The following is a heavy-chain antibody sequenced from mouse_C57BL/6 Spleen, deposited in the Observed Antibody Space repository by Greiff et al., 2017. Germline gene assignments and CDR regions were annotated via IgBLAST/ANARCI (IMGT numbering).Heavy chain of an antibody. J-gene: IGHJ3*01. CDR2: IYPGSGST. D-gene: IGHD2-10*02. CDR1: GYTFTSYW. V-gene: IGHV1-55*01. Sequence: LQQPGAELVKPGASVKMSCKASGYTFTSYWITWVKQRPGQGLEWIGDIYPGSGSTNYNEKFKSKATLTVDTSSSTAYMQLSSLTSEDSAVYYCARRGYGNYWFAYWGQGTLVTVSA. CDR3: ARRGYGNYWFAY.